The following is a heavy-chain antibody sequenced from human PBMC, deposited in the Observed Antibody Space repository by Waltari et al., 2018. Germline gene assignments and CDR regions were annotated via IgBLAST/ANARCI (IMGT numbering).Heavy chain of an antibody. Sequence: QVQLVQSGAEVKKPGASVKVSCKASGYTFTGYYMHWVRQAPGQGLEWMGRINPNSGGTNYAQKFQGRVTMTRDTSISTAYMELSRLRSDDTAVYYCARGGRRYSGSYYDWFDPWGQGTLVTVSS. CDR2: INPNSGGT. CDR3: ARGGRRYSGSYYDWFDP. CDR1: GYTFTGYY. J-gene: IGHJ5*02. V-gene: IGHV1-2*06. D-gene: IGHD1-26*01.